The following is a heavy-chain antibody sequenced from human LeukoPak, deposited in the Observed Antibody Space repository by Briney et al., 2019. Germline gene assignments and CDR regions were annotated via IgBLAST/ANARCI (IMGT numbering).Heavy chain of an antibody. D-gene: IGHD3-22*01. CDR1: GGSISSYY. Sequence: PSETLSLTCTVSGGSISSYYWSWIRQPAGKGLEWIGYIYYSGSTNYNPSLKSRVTISVDTSKNQFSLKLSSVTAADTAVYYCAREMIVEGAFDIWGQGTMVTVSS. V-gene: IGHV4-59*12. CDR3: AREMIVEGAFDI. CDR2: IYYSGST. J-gene: IGHJ3*02.